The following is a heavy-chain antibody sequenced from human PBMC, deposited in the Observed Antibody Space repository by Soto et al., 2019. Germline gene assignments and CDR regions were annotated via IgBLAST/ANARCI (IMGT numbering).Heavy chain of an antibody. J-gene: IGHJ6*02. D-gene: IGHD2-15*01. V-gene: IGHV4-31*03. CDR1: GGSISSGGYY. CDR2: IYYSGST. Sequence: PTETLSLTCTVSGGSISSGGYYWSWIRQHPGKGLEWIGYIYYSGSTYYNPSLKSRVTISVDTSKNQFSLKLSSVTAAVTAVYYCASRACKRDIVVGFSEGMDVVGQGASVTVSS. CDR3: ASRACKRDIVVGFSEGMDV.